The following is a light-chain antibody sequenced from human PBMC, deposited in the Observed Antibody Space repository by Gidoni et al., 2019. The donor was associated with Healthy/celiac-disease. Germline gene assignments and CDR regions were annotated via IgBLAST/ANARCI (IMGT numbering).Light chain of an antibody. J-gene: IGKJ3*01. CDR1: QSVLYSSNNKNY. CDR3: QQYYSTPPFFT. CDR2: WAS. V-gene: IGKV4-1*01. Sequence: DIVMTQSPDSLAVSLGERATINCKSSQSVLYSSNNKNYLAWYQQKPGQPPKLLIYWASTRESGVPDRFSGSGSGTDFTLTISSLQAEDVAVYYCQQYYSTPPFFTFGPXTKVDIK.